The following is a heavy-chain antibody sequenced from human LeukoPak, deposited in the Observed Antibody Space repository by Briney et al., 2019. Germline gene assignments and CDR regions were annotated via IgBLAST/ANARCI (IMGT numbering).Heavy chain of an antibody. J-gene: IGHJ5*02. CDR2: ISYDGSNK. CDR1: GFTFSNYA. Sequence: PGGSLRLSCAASGFTFSNYAMSWVRQAPGKGLEWVAVISYDGSNKYYADSVKGRFTISRDNSKNTLYLLMNSLRAEDTAVYYCAKGKYNWNYKANWFDPWGQGTLVTVSS. D-gene: IGHD1-7*01. CDR3: AKGKYNWNYKANWFDP. V-gene: IGHV3-30*04.